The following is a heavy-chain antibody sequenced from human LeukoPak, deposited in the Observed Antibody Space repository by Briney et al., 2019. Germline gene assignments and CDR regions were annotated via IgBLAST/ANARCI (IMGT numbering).Heavy chain of an antibody. CDR3: ARAGSTVTTTSLYYYYYMDV. CDR1: GFTFDDYG. Sequence: PGGSLRLSCTASGFTFDDYGMSWVRQAPGKGLEWVSGISWNGGSTVYADSVRGRFTISRDNAKNSLYLQMNSLRAEDTAVYYCARAGSTVTTTSLYYYYYMDVWGKGTTVTVSS. J-gene: IGHJ6*03. V-gene: IGHV3-20*04. D-gene: IGHD4-17*01. CDR2: ISWNGGST.